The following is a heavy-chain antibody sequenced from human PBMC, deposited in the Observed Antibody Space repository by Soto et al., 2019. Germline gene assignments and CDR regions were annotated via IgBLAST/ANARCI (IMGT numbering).Heavy chain of an antibody. CDR2: IFPSGTT. CDR3: ARGREFDF. J-gene: IGHJ4*02. Sequence: SETLSLTCAVSGGSLTSGTYSWNWIRQPPGKGLEWIGYIFPSGTTYYNPSLKSRVSISIDVSKNQFSLNLRSLTAADTAVYYCARGREFDFWGQGTLVTVSS. V-gene: IGHV4-30-2*01. CDR1: GGSLTSGTYS.